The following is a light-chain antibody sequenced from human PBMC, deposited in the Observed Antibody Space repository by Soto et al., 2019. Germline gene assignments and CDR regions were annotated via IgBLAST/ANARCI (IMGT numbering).Light chain of an antibody. J-gene: IGKJ1*01. CDR3: QQYNNWPWT. CDR1: QSVSSN. V-gene: IGKV3-15*01. Sequence: EIVMTQSPATLSVSPGERATLSCRASQSVSSNLAWYQQKPGQAPRLLIYGASTRTTGIPARFSGSGSGTEFNLSNNRLQSEDFAVYYCQQYNNWPWTFGQGTKVEIK. CDR2: GAS.